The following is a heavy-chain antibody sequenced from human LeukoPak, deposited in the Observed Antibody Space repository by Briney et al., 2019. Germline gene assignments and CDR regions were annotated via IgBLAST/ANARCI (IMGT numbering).Heavy chain of an antibody. Sequence: PSGTLSLTCAVSGGSISSSNWWSWVRQPPGKGLGWIGEIYHSGSTNYNPSLKSRVTISVDKSKNQFSLKLSSVTAADTAVYYCARGGYGSGTPSYFDYWGQGTLVTVSS. J-gene: IGHJ4*02. CDR2: IYHSGST. CDR1: GGSISSSNW. CDR3: ARGGYGSGTPSYFDY. D-gene: IGHD3-10*01. V-gene: IGHV4-4*02.